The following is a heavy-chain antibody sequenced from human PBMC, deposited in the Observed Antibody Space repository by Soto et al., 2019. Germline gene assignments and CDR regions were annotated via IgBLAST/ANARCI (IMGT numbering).Heavy chain of an antibody. V-gene: IGHV3-66*01. CDR3: ARDPWAADY. CDR2: IYSGGST. CDR1: GFTVSTKY. J-gene: IGHJ4*02. D-gene: IGHD3-16*01. Sequence: EVQLVESGGGLVQXGGSLRLSCAASGFTVSTKYMSWVRQAPGKGLEWVSVIYSGGSTFYADSVRGRFTISRXNSKXTVNLQMNSLRAEDTAVYYCARDPWAADYWGQGTLVTVSS.